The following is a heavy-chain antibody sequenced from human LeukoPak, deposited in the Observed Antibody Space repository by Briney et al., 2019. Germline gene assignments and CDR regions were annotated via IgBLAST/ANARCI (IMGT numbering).Heavy chain of an antibody. CDR3: ARDRGYSYGLDY. Sequence: GGSLRLSCAASGFTFNSYSMSWVRQAPGKGLEWASSISSSSSYIYYADSVKGRFTISRDNAKNSLYLQMNSLRAEDTAVYYCARDRGYSYGLDYWGQGTLVTVSS. J-gene: IGHJ4*02. CDR1: GFTFNSYS. CDR2: ISSSSSYI. D-gene: IGHD5-18*01. V-gene: IGHV3-21*01.